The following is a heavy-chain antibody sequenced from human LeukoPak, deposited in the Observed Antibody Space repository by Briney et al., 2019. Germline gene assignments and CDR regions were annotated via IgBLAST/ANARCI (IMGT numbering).Heavy chain of an antibody. D-gene: IGHD6-13*01. CDR3: AKYESSWYERGYSDY. J-gene: IGHJ4*02. CDR1: GFTFSSYA. Sequence: GGSLRLSCAASGFTFSSYAMCWVRQAPGKGREWVSGIRGTGDITYYADSVKGRFTISRDNSKNTLYLQMNSLRAEDTAVYYCAKYESSWYERGYSDYWGQGTLVTVSS. V-gene: IGHV3-23*01. CDR2: IRGTGDIT.